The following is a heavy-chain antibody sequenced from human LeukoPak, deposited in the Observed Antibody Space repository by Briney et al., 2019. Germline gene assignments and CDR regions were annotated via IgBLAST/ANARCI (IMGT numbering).Heavy chain of an antibody. CDR2: IWYDGSNK. V-gene: IGHV3-33*01. CDR3: ARAKYSSGWYYFDY. Sequence: GGSLRLSCAASGFTFSSYGMHWVRQAPGKGLDWVALIWYDGSNKYYADSVTGRFTISRDNSKNTVYLQMNSLRAEDTAVYYCARAKYSSGWYYFDYWGQGTLVTVSS. CDR1: GFTFSSYG. D-gene: IGHD6-19*01. J-gene: IGHJ4*02.